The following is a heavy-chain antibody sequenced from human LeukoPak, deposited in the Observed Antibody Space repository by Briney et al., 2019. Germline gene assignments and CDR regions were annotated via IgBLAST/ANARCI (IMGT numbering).Heavy chain of an antibody. D-gene: IGHD5-24*01. CDR1: GYTFTSYG. Sequence: ASVKVSCKASGYTFTSYGISWVRQAPGQGLEWMGWISAYNGNTNYAQKLQGRVTMTSDTSTSTAYMELRSLRSDDTAVYYCASGIRDGYNSDYWGQGTLVTVSS. V-gene: IGHV1-18*01. CDR3: ASGIRDGYNSDY. J-gene: IGHJ4*02. CDR2: ISAYNGNT.